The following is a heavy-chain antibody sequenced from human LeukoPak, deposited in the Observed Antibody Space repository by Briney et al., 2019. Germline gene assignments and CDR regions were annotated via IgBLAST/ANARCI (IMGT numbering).Heavy chain of an antibody. J-gene: IGHJ5*02. D-gene: IGHD6-13*01. CDR3: ARHDRLAAAGLNWFDP. CDR2: ISYSGST. Sequence: PSETLSLTCSVSDGSITTNDYYWGWIRQPPGKGLEWIGSISYSGSTYSNPSLRSRVTISVDTSKNQFSLNLSSVTAADTAIYYCARHDRLAAAGLNWFDPWGQGTLVTVSS. V-gene: IGHV4-39*01. CDR1: DGSITTNDYY.